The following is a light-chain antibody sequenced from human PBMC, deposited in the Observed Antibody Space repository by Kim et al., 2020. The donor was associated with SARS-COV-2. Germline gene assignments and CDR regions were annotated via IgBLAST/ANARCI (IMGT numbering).Light chain of an antibody. V-gene: IGKV1-39*01. Sequence: SASVGDRVTITCRASQNINSYLNWYQQKPGKAPKPLIYAASSLQSGVPSRFSGSGSGTDFTLTISSLQPEDFTTYYCQQSYGTPYTFGQGTKLEI. CDR2: AAS. CDR3: QQSYGTPYT. J-gene: IGKJ2*01. CDR1: QNINSY.